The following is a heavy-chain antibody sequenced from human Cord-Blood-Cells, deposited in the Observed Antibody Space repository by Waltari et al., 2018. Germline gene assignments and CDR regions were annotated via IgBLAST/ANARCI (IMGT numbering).Heavy chain of an antibody. CDR1: GGSISSGGYY. Sequence: QVQLQESGPGLVKPSQTLSLTCTVSGGSISSGGYYWSWIRQHPGKGLEWIGYIYYSGITYANPSLKSRVTISVDTSKNQFSLKLSSVTAADTAVYYCARVVLWYSSSWFDYWGQGTLVTVSS. D-gene: IGHD6-13*01. CDR3: ARVVLWYSSSWFDY. V-gene: IGHV4-31*03. J-gene: IGHJ4*02. CDR2: IYYSGIT.